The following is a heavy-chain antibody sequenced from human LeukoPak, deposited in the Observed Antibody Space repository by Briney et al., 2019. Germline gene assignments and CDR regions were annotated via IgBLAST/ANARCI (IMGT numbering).Heavy chain of an antibody. D-gene: IGHD1-26*01. V-gene: IGHV3-21*01. J-gene: IGHJ4*02. CDR1: GFTFSSYS. CDR3: AGARYSGSSDGY. CDR2: ISSSSSYI. Sequence: PGGSLRLSCAASGFTFSSYSMNWVRQAPGKGLEWVSSISSSSSYIYYADSVKGRFTISRDNAKNSLYLQMNSLRAEDTAVYYCAGARYSGSSDGYWGQGTLVTVSS.